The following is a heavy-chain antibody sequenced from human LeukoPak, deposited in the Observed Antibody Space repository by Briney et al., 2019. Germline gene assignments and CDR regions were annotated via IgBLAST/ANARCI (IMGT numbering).Heavy chain of an antibody. V-gene: IGHV4-39*01. J-gene: IGHJ3*02. Sequence: SETLSLTCTVSGGSISSSSYYWGWIRQPPGKGLEWIGNIYYSGTTYYNPSLGSRVTISLDTSKNQFSLKLSSVTAADTAVYYCARPSEYYYDSSGLGAFDIWGQGTMVTVSS. CDR2: IYYSGTT. CDR1: GGSISSSSYY. D-gene: IGHD3-22*01. CDR3: ARPSEYYYDSSGLGAFDI.